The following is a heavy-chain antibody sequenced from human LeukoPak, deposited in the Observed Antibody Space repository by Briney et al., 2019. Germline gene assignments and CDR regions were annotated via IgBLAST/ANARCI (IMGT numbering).Heavy chain of an antibody. Sequence: GGSLRLSCAASGFMFNNYAMSWVRQAPGTGLEWVSTINGGGDSTFYADSVKGRFTISRDNAKKSLYLQMNNLRAEDTAVYYCARRDCDSIKCRGSNWFDPWGQGTLVSVSS. CDR2: INGGGDST. CDR3: ARRDCDSIKCRGSNWFDP. V-gene: IGHV3-23*01. CDR1: GFMFNNYA. J-gene: IGHJ5*02. D-gene: IGHD3-22*01.